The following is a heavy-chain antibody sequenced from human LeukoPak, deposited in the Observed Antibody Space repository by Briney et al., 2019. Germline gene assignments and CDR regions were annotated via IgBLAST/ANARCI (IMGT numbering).Heavy chain of an antibody. Sequence: SETLSLTCAVSTDSFSSHYWTWIRQSPGKGLEWIGYISYIGSTNYNPSLKGRVTISIDTSKNQFSLKLSSVTATDSAVYYCARLTRLSTSPDRYYLDYWGQGTLVTVSS. CDR1: TDSFSSHY. J-gene: IGHJ4*02. CDR3: ARLTRLSTSPDRYYLDY. D-gene: IGHD6-6*01. V-gene: IGHV4-59*08. CDR2: ISYIGST.